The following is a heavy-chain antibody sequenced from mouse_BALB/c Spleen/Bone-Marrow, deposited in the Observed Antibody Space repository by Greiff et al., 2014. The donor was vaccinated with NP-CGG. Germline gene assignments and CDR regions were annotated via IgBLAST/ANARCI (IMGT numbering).Heavy chain of an antibody. CDR2: ILPGSGST. V-gene: IGHV1-9*01. D-gene: IGHD4-1*02. CDR1: GYTFSSYW. Sequence: VKLMESGAELMKPGASVKISCKATGYTFSSYWIEWVKQRPGHGLEWIGEILPGSGSTNYNEKFKGKATFTADTSSNTAYIQLSSLTSEDSAVYYCARSTGTWDYWGQGTTLTVSS. CDR3: ARSTGTWDY. J-gene: IGHJ2*01.